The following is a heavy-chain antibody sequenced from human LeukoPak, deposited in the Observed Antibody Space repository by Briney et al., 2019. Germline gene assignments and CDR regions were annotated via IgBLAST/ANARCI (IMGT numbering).Heavy chain of an antibody. Sequence: GGSLRLSCAASGFTFSSYGMHWVRQAPGKGLEWVAFIRYDGSNQYYADSVKGRFTISRDNSKNTLYLQMSSLRVEDTAVYYCATLSKSGSTGDYWGQGTLVTVSS. CDR2: IRYDGSNQ. V-gene: IGHV3-30*02. J-gene: IGHJ4*02. CDR3: ATLSKSGSTGDY. D-gene: IGHD1-14*01. CDR1: GFTFSSYG.